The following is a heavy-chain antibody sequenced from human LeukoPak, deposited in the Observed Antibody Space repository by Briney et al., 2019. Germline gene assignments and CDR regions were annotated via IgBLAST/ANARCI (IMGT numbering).Heavy chain of an antibody. V-gene: IGHV6-1*01. CDR2: TYYRSKWYN. CDR1: GDSVSSNSAA. D-gene: IGHD6-13*01. CDR3: ARDPGPYSSSWYWFDP. J-gene: IGHJ5*02. Sequence: SQTLSLTCAISGDSVSSNSAAWNWIRQSPSRGLEWLGRTYYRSKWYNDYAVSVKSRITINPDTSKNQFSLQLNSVTPEDTAVYYCARDPGPYSSSWYWFDPWGQGTLVTVSS.